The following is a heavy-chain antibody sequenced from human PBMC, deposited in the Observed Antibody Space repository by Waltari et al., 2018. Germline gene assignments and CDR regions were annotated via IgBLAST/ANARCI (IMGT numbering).Heavy chain of an antibody. D-gene: IGHD2-21*01. CDR1: GGSLSSSSYY. J-gene: IGHJ3*02. CDR2: IDYSGST. CDR3: AREGRENCGGDCYSGYDAFDI. V-gene: IGHV4-39*07. Sequence: QLQLQESGPGLVKPSETLSLPCTVSGGSLSSSSYYWGWIRQRPGEGREWIGSIDYSGSTYYNPSLKSRVTISVDTSKNQFSLKLSSVTAADTAVYYCAREGRENCGGDCYSGYDAFDIWGQGTMVTVSS.